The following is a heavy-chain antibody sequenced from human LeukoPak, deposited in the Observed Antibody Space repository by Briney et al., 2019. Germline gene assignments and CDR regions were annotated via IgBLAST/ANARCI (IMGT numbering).Heavy chain of an antibody. CDR3: ARHGGIAVAHLPYYFDY. CDR2: IYYSGST. V-gene: IGHV4-59*08. CDR1: GGSISIYY. J-gene: IGHJ4*02. Sequence: SETLSLTCTVSGGSISIYYWSWIRQPPGKGLEWIGYIYYSGSTNYNPSLKSRVTISVDTSKNQFSLKLSSVTAADTAVYYCARHGGIAVAHLPYYFDYWGQGTLVTVSS. D-gene: IGHD6-19*01.